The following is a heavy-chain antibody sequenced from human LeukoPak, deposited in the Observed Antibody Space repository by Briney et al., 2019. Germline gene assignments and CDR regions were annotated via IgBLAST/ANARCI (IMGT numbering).Heavy chain of an antibody. J-gene: IGHJ3*02. Sequence: SETLSLTCTVSGNSISSYYWSWIRQPAGKGLEWIGRIYTSGSTYYNPSLKSRATISVDTSKNQFSLKLSSVTAADTAVYYCARADNVHTDAFDIWGQGTMVTVSS. CDR2: IYTSGST. D-gene: IGHD1-14*01. V-gene: IGHV4-4*07. CDR3: ARADNVHTDAFDI. CDR1: GNSISSYY.